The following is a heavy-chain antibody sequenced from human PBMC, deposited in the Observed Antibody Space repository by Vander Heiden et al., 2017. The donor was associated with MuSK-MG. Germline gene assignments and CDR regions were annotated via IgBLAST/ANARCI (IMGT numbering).Heavy chain of an antibody. V-gene: IGHV3-23*01. CDR1: GFTFSSYA. D-gene: IGHD3-22*01. CDR2: ISGSGGST. CDR3: AKDLGGDYYDSSGFDY. J-gene: IGHJ4*02. Sequence: EVQLLESGGGLVQPGGSLRLSCAASGFTFSSYAMSWVRQAPGKGLEWVSAISGSGGSTYHADSVKGRFTISRDNSKNTLYLQMNSISAEDTAVYYCAKDLGGDYYDSSGFDYWGQGTLVTVSS.